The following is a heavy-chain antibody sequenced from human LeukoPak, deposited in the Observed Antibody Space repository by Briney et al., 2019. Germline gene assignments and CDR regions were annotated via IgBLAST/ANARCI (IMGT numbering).Heavy chain of an antibody. J-gene: IGHJ4*02. V-gene: IGHV4-30-2*01. CDR2: IYHSGST. Sequence: SQTLSLTCAVSGGSISSGGYSWSWIRQPPGKGLEWIGYIYHSGSTYYNPSLKSRVTISVDKSKNQFSLKLSSVTAADTAVYYCARNGGSSNVDYWGQGTLVTVSS. CDR1: GGSISSGGYS. D-gene: IGHD1-26*01. CDR3: ARNGGSSNVDY.